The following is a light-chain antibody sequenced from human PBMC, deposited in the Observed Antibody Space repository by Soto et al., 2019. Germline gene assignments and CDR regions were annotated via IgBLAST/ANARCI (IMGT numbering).Light chain of an antibody. Sequence: QSVLTQPASVSGSPGQSITISCTGTSSDVGAYSYVSWYQQHPGKAPKLMIYEVTNRPSGVSDRFSGSKSGNTASLTISGLQAEDEADHYCSSYTSTNTGVFGTGTKLTVL. CDR3: SSYTSTNTGV. CDR2: EVT. J-gene: IGLJ1*01. V-gene: IGLV2-14*01. CDR1: SSDVGAYSY.